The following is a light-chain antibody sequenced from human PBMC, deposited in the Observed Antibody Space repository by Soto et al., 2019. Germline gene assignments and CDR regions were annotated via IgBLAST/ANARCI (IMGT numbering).Light chain of an antibody. CDR3: QQYNNWRT. CDR2: DAS. Sequence: EIVLTQSPATLSVSPGERATLSCRASQSVSSNLAWYQQKPGQAPRLLIYDASTRATGIPARFSGSGSGTEFTLTISSLQSEDFVLYYCQQYNNWRTFGQGTKVDI. V-gene: IGKV3-15*01. J-gene: IGKJ1*01. CDR1: QSVSSN.